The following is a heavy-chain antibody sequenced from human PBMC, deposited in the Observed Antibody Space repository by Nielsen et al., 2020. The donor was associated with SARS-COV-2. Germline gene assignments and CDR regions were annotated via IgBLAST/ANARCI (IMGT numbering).Heavy chain of an antibody. CDR3: AREYSSVPYYYGMDV. D-gene: IGHD6-19*01. CDR2: INAGNGNT. V-gene: IGHV1-3*01. Sequence: ASVKVSCKASGYTFTSYAMHWVRQAPGQRLEWMGWINAGNGNTKYSQKFQGRVTITRDTSASTAYMELSSLRSEDTAVYYCAREYSSVPYYYGMDVWGQGTTVTVSS. CDR1: GYTFTSYA. J-gene: IGHJ6*02.